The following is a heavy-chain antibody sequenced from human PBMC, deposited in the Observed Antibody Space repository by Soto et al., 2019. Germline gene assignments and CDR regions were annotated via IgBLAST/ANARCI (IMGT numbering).Heavy chain of an antibody. D-gene: IGHD2-21*02. J-gene: IGHJ6*02. CDR1: GGTFSSYT. CDR2: IIPILGIA. CDR3: AREGGDSRDRLYYYYGMDV. V-gene: IGHV1-69*08. Sequence: QVQLVQSGAEVKKPGSSVKVSCKASGGTFSSYTISWVRQAPGQGLEWMGRIIPILGIANYAQKFQGRVTITADKSTSTAYMELSSLRYEDTAVFYCAREGGDSRDRLYYYYGMDVWGQGTTVTVSS.